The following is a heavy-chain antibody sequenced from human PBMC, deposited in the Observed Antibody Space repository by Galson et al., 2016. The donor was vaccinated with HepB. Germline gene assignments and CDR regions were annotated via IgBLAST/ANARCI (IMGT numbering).Heavy chain of an antibody. CDR3: ASDRGSNSLMGYGMDV. Sequence: SVKVSCKASGYTFINYYMHWVRQAPGQGLEWMGIGNPRTGSTSYAQKFQDRVTVTRDTSTSTVYMELSSLRSEDTAVYYCASDRGSNSLMGYGMDVWGQGTTVTVSS. CDR1: GYTFINYY. J-gene: IGHJ6*02. V-gene: IGHV1-46*01. D-gene: IGHD3-10*01. CDR2: GNPRTGST.